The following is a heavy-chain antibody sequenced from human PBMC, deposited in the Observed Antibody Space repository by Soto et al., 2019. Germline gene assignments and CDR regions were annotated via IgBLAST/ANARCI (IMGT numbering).Heavy chain of an antibody. D-gene: IGHD3-3*01. CDR2: ISPKNGNT. J-gene: IGHJ5*02. CDR3: ATSYDSGFDP. Sequence: LLLQSGAELKKPGASVKISCKASGYSFSTYDISWLRQAPGQGPEWMGRISPKNGNTNYAQNFQDRVTMTADTSSSTAYMELSGLRSDDKAKYYCATSYDSGFDPWGQGTLVTVSS. CDR1: GYSFSTYD. V-gene: IGHV1-18*04.